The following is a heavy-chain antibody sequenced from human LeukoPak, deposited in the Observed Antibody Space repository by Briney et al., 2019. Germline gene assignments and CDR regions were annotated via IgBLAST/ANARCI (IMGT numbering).Heavy chain of an antibody. V-gene: IGHV3-66*01. CDR1: GFTVSSNY. CDR3: ARSGEAGTFDY. J-gene: IGHJ4*02. Sequence: GGSLRLSCAASGFTVSSNYMNWVRQAPGKGLEWVSVIYSGGSTYYADSVKGRFTISRDNSKNTLYVQMNSLRVEDTAVYYCARSGEAGTFDYWGQGTLVTVST. D-gene: IGHD6-13*01. CDR2: IYSGGST.